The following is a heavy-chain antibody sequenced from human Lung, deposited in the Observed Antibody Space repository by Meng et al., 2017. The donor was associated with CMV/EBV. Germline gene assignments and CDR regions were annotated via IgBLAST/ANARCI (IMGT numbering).Heavy chain of an antibody. J-gene: IGHJ5*02. D-gene: IGHD3-10*02. CDR2: INPNSGGT. CDR1: GYTFTGYY. CDR3: ARDHGVDYYDGGLNWLDP. V-gene: IGHV1-2*02. Sequence: ASVKVSCKASGYTFTGYYMHWVRQAPGQGLEWMGWINPNSGGTNYAQKFQGRVTMTRDTSISTAYMELSRLRSDDTAVYYCARDHGVDYYDGGLNWLDPWGQGTLVTVSS.